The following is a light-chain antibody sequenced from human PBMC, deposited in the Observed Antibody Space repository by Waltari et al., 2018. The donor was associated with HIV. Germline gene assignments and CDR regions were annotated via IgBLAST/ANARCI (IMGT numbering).Light chain of an antibody. CDR2: YNN. Sequence: SVLTQPPSVSAAPGQRVTISCSGSSSNIGNNYVSWYQHLPGAAPKLLIYYNNNRPSGIPDRFSGAKSGTSATLVITGLQTGDEADYYCGTWDSSLSAVFGGGTKLTVL. CDR3: GTWDSSLSAV. J-gene: IGLJ3*02. CDR1: SSNIGNNY. V-gene: IGLV1-51*01.